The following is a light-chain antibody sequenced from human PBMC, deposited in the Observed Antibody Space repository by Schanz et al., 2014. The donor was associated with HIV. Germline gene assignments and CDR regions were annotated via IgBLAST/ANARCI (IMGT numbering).Light chain of an antibody. Sequence: EIVLTQSPVTLSLSPGERATLSCRASQTVSSRFIVWYQQEPGQPPRLLIYGASSRATGISDRFSGSGSGTDFTLTISRLEPEDFAVYYCQQYGSSLYTFGQGTKLEIK. CDR1: QTVSSRF. CDR3: QQYGSSLYT. V-gene: IGKV3-20*01. J-gene: IGKJ2*01. CDR2: GAS.